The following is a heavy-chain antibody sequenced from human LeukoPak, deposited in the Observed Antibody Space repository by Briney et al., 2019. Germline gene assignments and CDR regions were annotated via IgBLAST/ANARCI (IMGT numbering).Heavy chain of an antibody. J-gene: IGHJ6*03. CDR2: IYDSGST. CDR3: AREQLARRYYYYYMDV. V-gene: IGHV4-59*01. D-gene: IGHD1-1*01. CDR1: GGSISSYY. Sequence: SETLSLTCTVSGGSISSYYWSWIRQPPGKGLEWIGYIYDSGSTNYNPSLKSRVTISVDTSKNQFSLKLSSVTAADTAVYYCAREQLARRYYYYYMDVWGKGTTVTISS.